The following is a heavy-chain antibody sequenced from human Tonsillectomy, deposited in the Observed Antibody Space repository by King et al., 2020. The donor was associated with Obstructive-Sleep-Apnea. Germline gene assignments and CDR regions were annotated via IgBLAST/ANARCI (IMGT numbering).Heavy chain of an antibody. Sequence: QLVQSGAEVKKPGSSVKVSCKASGGTFSSYAISWVRQAPGQGLECMGGIIPIFGTANYAQKFQGRVTFTADESTSTAYMELGSLRSEDTAVYYCASAGLDIVVVVAATWYYGMDVWGQGTTVTVSS. CDR2: IIPIFGTA. CDR3: ASAGLDIVVVVAATWYYGMDV. V-gene: IGHV1-69*01. CDR1: GGTFSSYA. J-gene: IGHJ6*02. D-gene: IGHD2-15*01.